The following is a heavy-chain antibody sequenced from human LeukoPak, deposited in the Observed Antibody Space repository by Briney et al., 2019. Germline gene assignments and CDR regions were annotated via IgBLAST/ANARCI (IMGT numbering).Heavy chain of an antibody. CDR2: INPNSGGT. D-gene: IGHD3-10*01. Sequence: ASVKVSCKASGYTFTGYYMHWVRQAPGQGLEWMGWINPNSGGTNYAQKFQGWVTMTRDTSISTAYMELSRLRSEDTAVYYCARESGSPRIHYYFDCWGQGTLVTVSS. J-gene: IGHJ4*02. CDR3: ARESGSPRIHYYFDC. V-gene: IGHV1-2*04. CDR1: GYTFTGYY.